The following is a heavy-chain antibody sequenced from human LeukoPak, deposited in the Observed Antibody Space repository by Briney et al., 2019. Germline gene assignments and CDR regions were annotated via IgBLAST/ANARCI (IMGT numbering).Heavy chain of an antibody. J-gene: IGHJ4*02. CDR3: ARADVNFPAYTAFFDN. CDR1: GGSFRDYF. CDR2: ISYSGTT. V-gene: IGHV4-34*01. D-gene: IGHD2-21*02. Sequence: SETLSLTCAVSGGSFRDYFWNWIRQPPGKGLEWLGEISYSGTTNSNPSLRSRVAVSIDTSKNQFSLRLTSVTAADTAVYFCARADVNFPAYTAFFDNWGPGALVTVSA.